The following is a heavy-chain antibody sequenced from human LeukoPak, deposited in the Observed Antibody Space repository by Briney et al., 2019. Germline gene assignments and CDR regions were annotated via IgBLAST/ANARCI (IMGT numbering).Heavy chain of an antibody. Sequence: GGSLRLSCAASGFSVSNNYMSWVRQAPGKGLQWVSVIYSGGGTEYADSVKGRCTISRDNSKNTVYLQMSRLGVDDTAVYYCARSRVTVLRGLYYFPYWGQGALVTVSS. CDR1: GFSVSNNY. J-gene: IGHJ4*02. V-gene: IGHV3-53*01. D-gene: IGHD3-10*01. CDR3: ARSRVTVLRGLYYFPY. CDR2: IYSGGGT.